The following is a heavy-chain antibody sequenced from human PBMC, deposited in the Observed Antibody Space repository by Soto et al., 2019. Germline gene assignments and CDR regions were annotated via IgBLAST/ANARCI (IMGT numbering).Heavy chain of an antibody. CDR2: ISGSGGST. J-gene: IGHJ6*02. CDR3: AKDLGVYTTRFAGMDV. V-gene: IGHV3-23*01. CDR1: GFTFSSYA. D-gene: IGHD1-1*01. Sequence: GGSLRLSCAASGFTFSSYAMSWVRQAPGKGLEWVSAISGSGGSTYYADSVKGRFTISRDNSKKTLYLRMNSLRAEDTAVYYCAKDLGVYTTRFAGMDVWGQGTTVTLSS.